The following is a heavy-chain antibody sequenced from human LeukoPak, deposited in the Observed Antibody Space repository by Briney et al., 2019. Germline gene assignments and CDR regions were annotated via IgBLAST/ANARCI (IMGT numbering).Heavy chain of an antibody. Sequence: GRSLRLSCAASGFTFSSYAMHWVRQAPGKGLEWVAVISYDGSNKYYADSVKGRFTISRDNSKNTLYLQMNSLRAEDTAVYYCARDSAPISITGTSIDYWGQGTLVTVSS. J-gene: IGHJ4*02. CDR2: ISYDGSNK. CDR1: GFTFSSYA. V-gene: IGHV3-30-3*01. CDR3: ARDSAPISITGTSIDY. D-gene: IGHD1-7*01.